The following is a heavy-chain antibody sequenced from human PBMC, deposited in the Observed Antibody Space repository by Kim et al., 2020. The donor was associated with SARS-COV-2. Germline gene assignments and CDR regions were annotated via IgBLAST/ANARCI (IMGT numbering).Heavy chain of an antibody. CDR3: ARNRDGSGYYFDY. D-gene: IGHD3-10*01. V-gene: IGHV4-30-2*04. Sequence: PAMRTRVTIAVDTSRNKFSRKLSAVTAADTAVYYCARNRDGSGYYFDYWGQGTLVTVSS. J-gene: IGHJ4*02.